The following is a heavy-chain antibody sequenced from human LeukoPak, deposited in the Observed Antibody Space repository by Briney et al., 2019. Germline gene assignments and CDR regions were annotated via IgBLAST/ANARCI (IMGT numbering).Heavy chain of an antibody. CDR1: GYSVMELS. V-gene: IGHV1-24*01. J-gene: IGHJ4*02. Sequence: ASVKVSCKVSGYSVMELSMHWVRQAPGKGLEWMGGFDPEDGETIYAQKFQGRVTMTEDTSTDTAYMELSSLRSEDTPVYYCATAPITMVRGVIGYWGQGTLVTVSS. CDR3: ATAPITMVRGVIGY. D-gene: IGHD3-10*01. CDR2: FDPEDGET.